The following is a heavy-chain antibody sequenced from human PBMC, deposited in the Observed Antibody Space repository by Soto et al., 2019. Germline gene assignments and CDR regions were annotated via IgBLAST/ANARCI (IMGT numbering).Heavy chain of an antibody. J-gene: IGHJ4*02. CDR1: GYSFRNHG. D-gene: IGHD2-21*01. CDR3: ARDFYPVAYFFDY. V-gene: IGHV1-18*04. CDR2: VSGYNDKT. Sequence: ALVKVSCKAAGYSFRNHGISWGRQAPGQGLEWVGWVSGYNDKTKSAQKFQGRVTMTTDTSTSTAYMELRSLRSDDTAVYYCARDFYPVAYFFDYWGQGTLVTVSS.